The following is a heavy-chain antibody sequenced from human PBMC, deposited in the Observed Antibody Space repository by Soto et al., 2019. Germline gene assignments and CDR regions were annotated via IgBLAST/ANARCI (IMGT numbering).Heavy chain of an antibody. D-gene: IGHD3-9*01. J-gene: IGHJ6*03. V-gene: IGHV3-21*01. CDR3: VRDFGRYFRSGYMDV. Sequence: EVHLVESGGGLVKPGGSLRLSCAASGFTFSSYSMNWVHQAPGKGLEWVSSINEDSSYIYYAHSLRGRFTISRDNAKDSLYLQMNYLRAEDTAVYYCVRDFGRYFRSGYMDVWGDGATVTVSS. CDR2: INEDSSYI. CDR1: GFTFSSYS.